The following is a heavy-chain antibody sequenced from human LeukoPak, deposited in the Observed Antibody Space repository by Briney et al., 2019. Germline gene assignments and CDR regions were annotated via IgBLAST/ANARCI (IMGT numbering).Heavy chain of an antibody. CDR2: IYFTGNT. J-gene: IGHJ4*02. Sequence: PSETLSLTCTVSGGSISSDTYFWGWIRQPPGKGLEWIANIYFTGNTYYNPSLKSRATISVDTSKNQFSLTLSSVTAADTAVYYCASEAHRGGGFDSWGQGTQVTVSS. CDR1: GGSISSDTYF. CDR3: ASEAHRGGGFDS. D-gene: IGHD3-16*01. V-gene: IGHV4-39*01.